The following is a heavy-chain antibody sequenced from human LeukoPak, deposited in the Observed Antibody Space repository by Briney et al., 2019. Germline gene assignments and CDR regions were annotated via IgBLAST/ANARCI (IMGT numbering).Heavy chain of an antibody. D-gene: IGHD3-22*01. Sequence: PSETLSLTCTVSGASISGYYCSWIRQPPGKGLEWIGYISYSGSTNYNPSLRSRVTISVSTSKNQFSLKLSSVTAADTAVYYCARTTDDSIGYSDYWGQGTVVTVSS. CDR2: ISYSGST. CDR1: GASISGYY. CDR3: ARTTDDSIGYSDY. J-gene: IGHJ4*02. V-gene: IGHV4-59*01.